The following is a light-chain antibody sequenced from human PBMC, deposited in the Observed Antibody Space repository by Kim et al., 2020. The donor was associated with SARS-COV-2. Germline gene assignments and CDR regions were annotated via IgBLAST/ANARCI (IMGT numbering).Light chain of an antibody. J-gene: IGLJ2*01. CDR3: QVWDSSTV. V-gene: IGLV3-21*04. Sequence: SYELTQPPSVSVAPGKTARITCGGNNIGSKSVHWYQQKPGQAPVLVIYYDNDRPSGTPERFSGSNSGNTATLTISRVEAGDEADYYCQVWDSSTVFG. CDR2: YDN. CDR1: NIGSKS.